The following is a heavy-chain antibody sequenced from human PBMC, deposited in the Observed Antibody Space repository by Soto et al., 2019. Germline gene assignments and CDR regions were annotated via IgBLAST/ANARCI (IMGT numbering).Heavy chain of an antibody. CDR3: AKDYYHSSGYSSDY. Sequence: EVQLLESEGGLVQPGGSLTLSWSASGFTFSSYAMNWVRQAPGKGLEWVSTITGSGGNIYYADALRGRFTISRDNSKNTLYLQMNSLRAEDTAIYYCAKDYYHSSGYSSDYWGQGTLVTVSS. V-gene: IGHV3-23*01. CDR1: GFTFSSYA. J-gene: IGHJ4*02. CDR2: ITGSGGNI. D-gene: IGHD3-22*01.